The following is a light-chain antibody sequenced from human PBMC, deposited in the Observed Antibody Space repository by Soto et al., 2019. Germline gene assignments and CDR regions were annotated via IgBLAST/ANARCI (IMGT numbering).Light chain of an antibody. Sequence: EIVLTQSPGTLSLSPGERATLSCRASQSVSSSYLAWYQQKPGQAPRLLIYGASSRATGIPDRFSGSGSATDFPLTISRLDPEDCAVYYCQHYGSSPYTFGQGTKLEIK. CDR3: QHYGSSPYT. J-gene: IGKJ2*01. V-gene: IGKV3-20*01. CDR2: GAS. CDR1: QSVSSSY.